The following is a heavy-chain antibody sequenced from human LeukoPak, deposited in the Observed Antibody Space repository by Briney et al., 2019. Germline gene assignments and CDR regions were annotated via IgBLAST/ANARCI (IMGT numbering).Heavy chain of an antibody. CDR2: IYTSGST. Sequence: SQTLSLTCTVSGGSISSGSYYWSWIRQPAGKGLEWIGRIYTSGSTNYNPSLKSRVTISVDTSKNQFSLKLGSVTAADTAVYYCARGRAVAGTDYYYYGMDVWGQGTTVTVSS. CDR3: ARGRAVAGTDYYYYGMDV. D-gene: IGHD6-19*01. J-gene: IGHJ6*02. CDR1: GGSISSGSYY. V-gene: IGHV4-61*02.